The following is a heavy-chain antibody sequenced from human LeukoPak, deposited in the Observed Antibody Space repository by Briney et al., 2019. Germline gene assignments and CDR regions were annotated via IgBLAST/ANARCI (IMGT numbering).Heavy chain of an antibody. J-gene: IGHJ4*02. V-gene: IGHV3-30*18. Sequence: GGSLRLSCAASGFTFSSYGMHWVRQAPGKGLEWVAVISYDGSNKYYADSVKGRFTISRDNSKNTLHLQMNSLRAEDTAVYYCAKDRGRYEVDYWGQGTLVTVSS. D-gene: IGHD5-12*01. CDR3: AKDRGRYEVDY. CDR1: GFTFSSYG. CDR2: ISYDGSNK.